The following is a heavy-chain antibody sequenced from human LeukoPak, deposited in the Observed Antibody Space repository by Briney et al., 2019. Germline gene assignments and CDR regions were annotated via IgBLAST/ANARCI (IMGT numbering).Heavy chain of an antibody. Sequence: ASVKVSCKASGFTFTSYAMNWVRQAPGHGLEWMGWINTNPGNPTYAQGFTGRFVFSLDTSVSTAYLQISSLKAEDTAVYYCARGSSGWYAVWGKGTTVTVSS. CDR2: INTNPGNP. J-gene: IGHJ6*04. D-gene: IGHD6-19*01. CDR3: ARGSSGWYAV. V-gene: IGHV7-4-1*02. CDR1: GFTFTSYA.